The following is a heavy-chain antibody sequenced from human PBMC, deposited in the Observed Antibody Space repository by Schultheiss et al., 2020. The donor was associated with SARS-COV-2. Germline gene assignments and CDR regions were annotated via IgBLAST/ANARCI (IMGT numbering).Heavy chain of an antibody. CDR3: ARIRITDDAFDI. CDR2: IYWDDDK. V-gene: IGHV2-5*02. J-gene: IGHJ3*02. Sequence: SGPTLVKPTQTLTLTCTFSGFSLSTPGVGVCWIRQPPGKALEWLALIYWDDDKRYSPSLKSRLTITKDTSKNQVVLTMTNMDPVDTATYYCARIRITDDAFDIWGQGTMVTVSS. CDR1: GFSLSTPGVG. D-gene: IGHD3-16*01.